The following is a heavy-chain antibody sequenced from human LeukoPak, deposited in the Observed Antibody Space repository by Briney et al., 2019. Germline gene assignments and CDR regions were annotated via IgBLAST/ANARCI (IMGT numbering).Heavy chain of an antibody. V-gene: IGHV4-30-2*01. Sequence: SQTLSLTCTVSGDSISSGGYYWSWIRQPPGKGLEWIGYIYHSGSTYYNPSLKSRVTISVDRSKNQFSLKLSSVTAADTAVYYCARLGWELRVDYWYFDLWGRGTLVTVSS. CDR3: ARLGWELRVDYWYFDL. J-gene: IGHJ2*01. CDR1: GDSISSGGYY. CDR2: IYHSGST. D-gene: IGHD1-26*01.